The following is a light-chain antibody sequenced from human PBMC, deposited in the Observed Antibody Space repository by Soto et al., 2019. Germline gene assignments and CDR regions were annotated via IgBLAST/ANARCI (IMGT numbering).Light chain of an antibody. CDR2: RNR. V-gene: IGLV1-44*01. Sequence: QSVLTQSPSASATPGQRVTISCSGSRSNIGTYAVNWYQQLPGTAPTLLIFRNRQRPSGVPDRFSGSKSGTSASLAISGPQSEDEADYYCAAWDDSLRAVVFGGGTKLTVL. CDR1: RSNIGTYA. J-gene: IGLJ2*01. CDR3: AAWDDSLRAVV.